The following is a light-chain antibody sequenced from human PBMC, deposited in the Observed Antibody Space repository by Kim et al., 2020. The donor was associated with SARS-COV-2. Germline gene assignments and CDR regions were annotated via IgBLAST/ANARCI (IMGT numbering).Light chain of an antibody. J-gene: IGLJ3*02. V-gene: IGLV3-21*04. CDR3: QVWDSSSDHPV. Sequence: PGRTARITCGGNNIGSKSVLWYQQKPGQAPVLVIYYDSDRPSGIPERFSGSNSGNTATLTISRVEAGDEADYYCQVWDSSSDHPVFGGGTQLTVL. CDR1: NIGSKS. CDR2: YDS.